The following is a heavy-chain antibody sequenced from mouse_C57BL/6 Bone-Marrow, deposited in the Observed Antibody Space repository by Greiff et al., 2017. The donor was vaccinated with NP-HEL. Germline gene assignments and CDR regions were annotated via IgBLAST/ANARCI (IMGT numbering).Heavy chain of an antibody. CDR3: ARERGYYGSSYPFAY. CDR2: IYPGDGDT. Sequence: QVQLQQSGPELVKPGASVKISCKASGYAFSSSWMNWVKQRPGKGLEWIGRIYPGDGDTNYNGKFKGKATLTADKSSSTAYMQLISLTSEDSAVYFCARERGYYGSSYPFAYWGQGTLVTVSA. V-gene: IGHV1-82*01. CDR1: GYAFSSSW. D-gene: IGHD1-1*01. J-gene: IGHJ3*01.